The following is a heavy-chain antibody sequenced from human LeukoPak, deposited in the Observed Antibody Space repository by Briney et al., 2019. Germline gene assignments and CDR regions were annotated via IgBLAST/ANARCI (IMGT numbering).Heavy chain of an antibody. J-gene: IGHJ4*02. D-gene: IGHD4-17*01. V-gene: IGHV3-74*01. CDR3: ARGANDDYRFDY. CDR1: GFTFSSYW. Sequence: GGSLRLSCAASGFTFSSYWMHWVRQVPGKGLVWVSRINSDGSRTTCADYVKGRFTISRDNAKNTLYLQMNSLRAEDTAVYYCARGANDDYRFDYWGQGTLVTVSS. CDR2: INSDGSRT.